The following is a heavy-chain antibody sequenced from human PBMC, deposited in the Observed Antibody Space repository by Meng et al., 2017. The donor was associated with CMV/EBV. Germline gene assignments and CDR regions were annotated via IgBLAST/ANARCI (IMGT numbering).Heavy chain of an antibody. Sequence: GGSLRLSCAASGFTFSSYGMHWVRQAPGKELEWVAFIRYDGSNKYYADSVKGRFTISRDNSKNTLYLQMNSLRAEDTAVYYCAKGREYQLLYRWYYYGMDVWGQGTTVTVSS. D-gene: IGHD2-2*02. J-gene: IGHJ6*02. CDR2: IRYDGSNK. V-gene: IGHV3-30*02. CDR1: GFTFSSYG. CDR3: AKGREYQLLYRWYYYGMDV.